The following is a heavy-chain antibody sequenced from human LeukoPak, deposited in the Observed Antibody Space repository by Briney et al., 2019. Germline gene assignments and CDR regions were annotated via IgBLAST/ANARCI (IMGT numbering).Heavy chain of an antibody. V-gene: IGHV3-30*18. Sequence: GGSLRLSCAASGFTFSSYGMHWVRQAPGKGLEWVAVISYDGSNKYYADSVEGRFTISRDNSKNTLYLQMNSLRAEDTAVYYCAKTGIVGATQYYFDYWGQGTLVTVSS. CDR2: ISYDGSNK. CDR1: GFTFSSYG. D-gene: IGHD1-26*01. CDR3: AKTGIVGATQYYFDY. J-gene: IGHJ4*02.